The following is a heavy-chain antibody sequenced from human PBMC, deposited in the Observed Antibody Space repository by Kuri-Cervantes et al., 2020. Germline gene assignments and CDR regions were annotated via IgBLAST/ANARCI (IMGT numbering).Heavy chain of an antibody. J-gene: IGHJ6*02. CDR1: GGSISSSS. V-gene: IGHV3-30*03. Sequence: GGSLRLSCTVSGGSISSSSYYWGWIRQPPGKGLEWVAVISYDGSNKYYADSVKGRFTISRDNSKNTLYLQMNSLRAEDTAVYYCARLRFYGMDVWGQGTTVTVSS. CDR2: ISYDGSNK. D-gene: IGHD4-17*01. CDR3: ARLRFYGMDV.